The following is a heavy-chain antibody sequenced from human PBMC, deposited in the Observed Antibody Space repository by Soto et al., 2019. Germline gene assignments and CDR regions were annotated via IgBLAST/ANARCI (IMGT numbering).Heavy chain of an antibody. Sequence: ASVKVSCKASGYTFTRYTMNWVRQAPGQRLEWMGWINPNNGNTKSSQKFQDRVIITRDTSASTAYMDLSSLRSEDTAVYYCARGIATGQLDPWGQGTLVTVSS. J-gene: IGHJ5*02. CDR1: GYTFTRYT. CDR3: ARGIATGQLDP. V-gene: IGHV1-3*01. D-gene: IGHD2-15*01. CDR2: INPNNGNT.